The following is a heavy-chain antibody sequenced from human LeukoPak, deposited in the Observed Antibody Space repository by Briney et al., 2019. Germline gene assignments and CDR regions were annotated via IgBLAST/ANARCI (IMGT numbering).Heavy chain of an antibody. D-gene: IGHD2-2*01. J-gene: IGHJ4*02. CDR3: VFGECSSTSCYPRRDY. V-gene: IGHV1-18*01. CDR1: DYRFTTYG. Sequence: ASVKVSCKGSDYRFTTYGISWVRQAPGQGLEWMGWSNAYSGDTDYSQNFQGRVTMATDTSTATAYMDLRSLRPDDTAVYYCVFGECSSTSCYPRRDYWGQGTLVTVSS. CDR2: SNAYSGDT.